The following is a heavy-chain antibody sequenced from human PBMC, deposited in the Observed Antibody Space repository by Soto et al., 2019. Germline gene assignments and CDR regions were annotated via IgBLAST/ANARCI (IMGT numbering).Heavy chain of an antibody. CDR1: GGSISSGDYY. V-gene: IGHV4-30-4*01. CDR3: ARYCTNGALPGSNWFDP. CDR2: IYYSGST. J-gene: IGHJ5*02. Sequence: PSETLSLTCTVSGGSISSGDYYWSWIRRPPGKGLEWIGYIYYSGSTYYNPSLKSRVTKSVDTSKNQFSLKLSSVTAADTAVYYCARYCTNGALPGSNWFDPWGQGTLVTVSS. D-gene: IGHD2-8*01.